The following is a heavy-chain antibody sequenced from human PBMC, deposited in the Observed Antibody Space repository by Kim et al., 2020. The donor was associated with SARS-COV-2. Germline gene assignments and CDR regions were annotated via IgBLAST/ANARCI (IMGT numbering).Heavy chain of an antibody. Sequence: GRFTISRDNSKNTLYLQMNSLRAEDTAVYYCVRGCSSTSCYLDYYYGMDVWGQGTTVTVSS. D-gene: IGHD2-2*01. J-gene: IGHJ6*02. V-gene: IGHV3-53*01. CDR3: VRGCSSTSCYLDYYYGMDV.